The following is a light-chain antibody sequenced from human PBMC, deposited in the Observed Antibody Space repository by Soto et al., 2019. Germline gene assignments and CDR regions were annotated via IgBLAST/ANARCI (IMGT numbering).Light chain of an antibody. CDR2: DVS. Sequence: QSVLTQPASVSGSPGQSSTISCTGTSSDVGGYNYVSWYQQHPGKAPKLMIYDVSNRPSGVSNRFSGSKSGNTASLTISGLQAEDEADYYGSSYTSSSTLVFGGGTKLTVL. CDR1: SSDVGGYNY. V-gene: IGLV2-14*01. J-gene: IGLJ2*01. CDR3: SSYTSSSTLV.